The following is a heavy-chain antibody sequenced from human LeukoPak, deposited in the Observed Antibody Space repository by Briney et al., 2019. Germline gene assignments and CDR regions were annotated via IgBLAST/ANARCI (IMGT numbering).Heavy chain of an antibody. Sequence: PSETLSLTCAVYGGSFSGYYWSWIRQPLGKGLEWIGEINHSGSTNYNPSLKSRVTISVDTSKNQFSLKLSSVTAADTAVYYCARSLRGGYYYYGMDVWGQGTTVTVSS. J-gene: IGHJ6*02. D-gene: IGHD3-10*01. CDR1: GGSFSGYY. V-gene: IGHV4-34*01. CDR2: INHSGST. CDR3: ARSLRGGYYYYGMDV.